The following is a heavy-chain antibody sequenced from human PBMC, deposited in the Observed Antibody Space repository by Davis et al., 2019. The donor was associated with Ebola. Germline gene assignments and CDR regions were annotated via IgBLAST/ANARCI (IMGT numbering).Heavy chain of an antibody. J-gene: IGHJ6*02. CDR3: TTDPGMMITLGGVVHHYGMDV. CDR2: IKTNADGGTA. D-gene: IGHD3-16*01. V-gene: IGHV3-15*01. CDR1: GFTFSNAW. Sequence: GESLKISCVASGFTFSNAWMAWVRQAPGKGLEWVGRIKTNADGGTAAYAASVKGRFTISRDDAEQTLYLEMNSLKIEDTAVYYCTTDPGMMITLGGVVHHYGMDVWGQGTTVTVSS.